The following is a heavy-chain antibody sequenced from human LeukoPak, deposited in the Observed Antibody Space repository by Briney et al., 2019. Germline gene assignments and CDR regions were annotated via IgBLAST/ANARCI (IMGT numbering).Heavy chain of an antibody. CDR1: AGSFSGYY. CDR3: ARRRLEILWGSYRYPPYYFDY. V-gene: IGHV4-34*01. J-gene: IGHJ4*02. D-gene: IGHD3-16*02. CDR2: INHSGST. Sequence: SETLSLTCAVYAGSFSGYYWSWIRQPPGKGLEWIGEINHSGSTNYNPSLKSRVTISVDTSKNQFSLKLSSVTAADTAVYYCARRRLEILWGSYRYPPYYFDYWGQGTLVTVSS.